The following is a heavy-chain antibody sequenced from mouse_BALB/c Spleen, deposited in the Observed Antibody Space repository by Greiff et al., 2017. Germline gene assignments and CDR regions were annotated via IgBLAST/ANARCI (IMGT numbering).Heavy chain of an antibody. Sequence: EVKLMESGGGLVKPGGSLKLSCAASGFTFSSYAMSWVRQTPEKRLEWVASISSGGSTYYPDSVKGRFTISRDNARNILYLQMSSLRSEDTAMYYCAREGTIITINYAMDYWGQGTSVTVSS. V-gene: IGHV5-6-5*01. D-gene: IGHD2-4*01. CDR3: AREGTIITINYAMDY. J-gene: IGHJ4*01. CDR2: ISSGGST. CDR1: GFTFSSYA.